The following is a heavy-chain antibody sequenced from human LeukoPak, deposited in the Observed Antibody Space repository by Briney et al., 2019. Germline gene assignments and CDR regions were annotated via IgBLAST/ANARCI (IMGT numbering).Heavy chain of an antibody. V-gene: IGHV3-21*01. CDR2: ISSSSSYI. CDR3: RTQNWFDP. D-gene: IGHD3/OR15-3a*01. CDR1: GFTSSSYS. Sequence: GGSLRLSCAASGFTSSSYSMNWVRQAPGRGLEWVSSISSSSSYIYYADSVKGRFTISRDNAKNSLYLQMNSLRAEDTAVYYCRTQNWFDPWGQGTLVTVYS. J-gene: IGHJ5*02.